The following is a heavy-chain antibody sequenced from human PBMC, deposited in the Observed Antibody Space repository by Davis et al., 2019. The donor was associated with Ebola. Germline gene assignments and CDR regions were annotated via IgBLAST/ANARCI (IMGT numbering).Heavy chain of an antibody. D-gene: IGHD7-27*01. CDR1: GGSFSGYQ. CDR2: VFNSGTV. Sequence: MPSEPLSLTCTVSGGSFSGYQWAWIRQPPGKGLEYMGHVFNSGTVVYNSALKSRVTISLDRSSNQFSLKMNSVTTADTAVYFCARDHWGSLDYWGQGTLVTVSS. J-gene: IGHJ4*02. CDR3: ARDHWGSLDY. V-gene: IGHV4-59*01.